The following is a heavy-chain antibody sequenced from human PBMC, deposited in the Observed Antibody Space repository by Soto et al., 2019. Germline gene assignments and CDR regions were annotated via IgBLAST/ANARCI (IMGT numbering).Heavy chain of an antibody. CDR3: ATATIPQCDYYGMDV. CDR1: GYKITFYW. J-gene: IGHJ6*02. D-gene: IGHD2-15*01. V-gene: IGHV5-51*01. CDR2: ISPGDSDT. Sequence: GESLKISCKVSGYKITFYWIGWVRQMPGKGLEWMGIISPGDSDTRYSPSFQGQVTISADMSTSTAFLQLSDLKASDTALYYCATATIPQCDYYGMDVWGQGTTVTVSS.